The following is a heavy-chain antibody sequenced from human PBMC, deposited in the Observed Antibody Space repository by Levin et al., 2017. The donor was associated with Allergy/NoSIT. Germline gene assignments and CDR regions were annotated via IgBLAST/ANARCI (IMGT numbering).Heavy chain of an antibody. J-gene: IGHJ4*02. CDR3: ANNDESSGYAIDY. V-gene: IGHV3-74*03. Sequence: PGGSLRLSCAASGFSFDNSWMHWVRQAPGKGLVWVSRINTVGTYTTYAESVKGRFAISRDNANNTLYLQMNSLRAADPAVYFCANNDESSGYAIDYWGQGTLVTVSA. CDR2: INTVGTYT. CDR1: GFSFDNSW. D-gene: IGHD3-22*01.